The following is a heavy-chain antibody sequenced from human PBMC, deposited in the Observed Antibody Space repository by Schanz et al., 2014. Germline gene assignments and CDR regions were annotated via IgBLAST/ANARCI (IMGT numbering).Heavy chain of an antibody. V-gene: IGHV3-23*01. D-gene: IGHD6-13*01. Sequence: EVQLLESGGGLVQPGGSLRLSCAASGFTFRGYAMSWVRQAPGRGLEWVSAINTGVNTYYADSVKGRFTISSDNSKSTLYLQMSSLRAEDTAVYYCAKSQGSSFDSWGQGTRGTVPS. J-gene: IGHJ4*02. CDR2: INTGVNT. CDR3: AKSQGSSFDS. CDR1: GFTFRGYA.